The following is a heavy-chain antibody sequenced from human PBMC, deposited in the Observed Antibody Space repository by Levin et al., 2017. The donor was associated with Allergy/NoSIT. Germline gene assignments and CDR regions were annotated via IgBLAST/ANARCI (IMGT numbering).Heavy chain of an antibody. CDR3: AKDCDSSSSMYFQH. CDR2: ISGSGGST. V-gene: IGHV3-23*01. Sequence: GESLKISCAASGFTFSSYAMSWVRQAPGKGLEWVSAISGSGGSTYYADSVKGRFTISRDNSKNTLYLQMNSLRAEDTAVYYCAKDCDSSSSMYFQHWGQGTLVTVSS. J-gene: IGHJ1*01. CDR1: GFTFSSYA. D-gene: IGHD6-6*01.